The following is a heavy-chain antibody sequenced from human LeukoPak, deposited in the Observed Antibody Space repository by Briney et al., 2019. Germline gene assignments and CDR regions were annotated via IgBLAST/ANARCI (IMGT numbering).Heavy chain of an antibody. J-gene: IGHJ3*02. CDR3: ARDRPFFEWLLNAFDI. V-gene: IGHV3-21*01. CDR2: ISTSSSYI. CDR1: GFTFSSYS. Sequence: PGGSLRLSCAASGFTFSSYSMNWVRQAPGKGLEWVSSISTSSSYIYYADSVKGRFTISRDNAKNSLYLQMNSLRAEDTAVYYCARDRPFFEWLLNAFDIWGQGTMVTVSS. D-gene: IGHD3-3*02.